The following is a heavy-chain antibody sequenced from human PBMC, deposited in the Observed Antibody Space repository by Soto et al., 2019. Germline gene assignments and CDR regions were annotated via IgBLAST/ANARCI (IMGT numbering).Heavy chain of an antibody. D-gene: IGHD6-19*01. CDR2: VYYTGST. V-gene: IGHV4-59*01. CDR1: GVSISCSY. CDR3: ARSVAVPGAHIDY. Sequence: PSATLSLTWLLSGVSISCSYLSLIRQSPGKGLEWLGYVYYTGSTNYSPSLRSRVSISVDTSKNEFSLRLSSVTAADTAVYFCARSVAVPGAHIDYWGQGTQVNAPQ. J-gene: IGHJ4*02.